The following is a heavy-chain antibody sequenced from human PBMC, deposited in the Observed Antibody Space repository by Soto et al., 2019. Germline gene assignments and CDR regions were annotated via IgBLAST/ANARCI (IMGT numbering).Heavy chain of an antibody. J-gene: IGHJ5*02. CDR1: GGTFSSYA. CDR2: IIPIFGTA. V-gene: IGHV1-69*13. CDR3: ARSRLLSSSFQASLNWFDP. D-gene: IGHD6-6*01. Sequence: SVKVSCKASGGTFSSYAISSVRQAPGQGXEWMGGIIPIFGTANYAQKFQGRVTITADESTSTAYMELSSLRSEDTAVYYCARSRLLSSSFQASLNWFDPWGQGTLVTVSS.